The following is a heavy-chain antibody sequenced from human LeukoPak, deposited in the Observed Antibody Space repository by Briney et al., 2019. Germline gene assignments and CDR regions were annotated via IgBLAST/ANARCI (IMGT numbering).Heavy chain of an antibody. CDR3: AKPDYGDFSGEFDY. J-gene: IGHJ4*02. Sequence: GRSLRLSCAASGFTLSSYGMHWVRQAPGKGLEWVAVISYDGSNKYYADSVKGRFTISRDNSKNTLYLQMNSLRAEDTAVYYCAKPDYGDFSGEFDYWGQGTLVTVSS. CDR1: GFTLSSYG. CDR2: ISYDGSNK. V-gene: IGHV3-30*18. D-gene: IGHD4-17*01.